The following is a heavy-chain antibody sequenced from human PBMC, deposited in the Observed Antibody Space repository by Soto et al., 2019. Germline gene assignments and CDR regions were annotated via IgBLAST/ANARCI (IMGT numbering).Heavy chain of an antibody. Sequence: SETLSLTCTVSGGSISSYYWSWIRQPPGKGLEWIGYIYYSGSTNYNPSLKSRVTISVDTSKNQFSLKLSSVTAADTALYYCARGVPAAMLEINWFDPWGQGTLVTVSS. CDR3: ARGVPAAMLEINWFDP. J-gene: IGHJ5*02. CDR2: IYYSGST. D-gene: IGHD2-2*01. V-gene: IGHV4-59*01. CDR1: GGSISSYY.